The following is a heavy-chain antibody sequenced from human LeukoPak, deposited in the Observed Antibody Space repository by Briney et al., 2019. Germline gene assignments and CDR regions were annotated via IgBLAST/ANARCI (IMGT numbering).Heavy chain of an antibody. V-gene: IGHV4-38-2*01. CDR1: GYSISSGYY. J-gene: IGHJ5*02. CDR3: ARQLTTVTLGWFDP. Sequence: SETLSLTCAVSGYSISSGYYWGWIRQPPGKGLEWIGSIYHSGSTYYNPSLKSRVTISVDTSKNQFSLKLSSVTAADTAVYYCARQLTTVTLGWFDPWGQGTLVPVSS. D-gene: IGHD4-17*01. CDR2: IYHSGST.